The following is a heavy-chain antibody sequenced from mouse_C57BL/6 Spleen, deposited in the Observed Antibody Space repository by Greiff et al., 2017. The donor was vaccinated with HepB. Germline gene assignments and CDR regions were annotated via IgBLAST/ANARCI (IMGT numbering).Heavy chain of an antibody. V-gene: IGHV1-50*01. Sequence: QVQLKQPGAELVKPGASVKLSCKASGYTFTSYWMQWVKQRPGQGLEWIGEIDPSDSYTNYNQKFKGKATLTVDTSSSTAYMQLSSLTSEDSAVYYCARRDGSSSWFAYWGQGTLVTVSA. D-gene: IGHD1-1*01. CDR3: ARRDGSSSWFAY. CDR2: IDPSDSYT. J-gene: IGHJ3*01. CDR1: GYTFTSYW.